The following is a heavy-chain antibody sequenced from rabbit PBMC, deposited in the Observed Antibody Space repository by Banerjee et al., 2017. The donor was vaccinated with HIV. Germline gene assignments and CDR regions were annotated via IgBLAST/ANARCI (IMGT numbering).Heavy chain of an antibody. CDR1: GFSFSRSDW. Sequence: EESGGDLVQPEGSLTLTCTASGFSFSRSDWIWWVRQAPGKGLEWIGYIDNGDGSTYYASWAKGRFTISKTSSTTVTLQMTSLTAADTATYFCARDGDLWGQGTLVTVS. J-gene: IGHJ3*01. V-gene: IGHV1S45*01. CDR2: IDNGDGST. CDR3: ARDGDL.